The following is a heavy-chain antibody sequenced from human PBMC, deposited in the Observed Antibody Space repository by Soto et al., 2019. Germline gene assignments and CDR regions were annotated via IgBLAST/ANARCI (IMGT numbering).Heavy chain of an antibody. Sequence: QVQLVQSGAEVKRPGASVKVSCKASGYSFTGYYMHWVRQAPGQGLEWMGWIIPHSGETNYAQKFQARVTLTRDTSISTAYMQPSGLTSDDSAVYYCARETDYCTSGEHDLWGEGTLVTVSS. CDR1: GYSFTGYY. V-gene: IGHV1-2*02. J-gene: IGHJ5*02. CDR2: IIPHSGET. D-gene: IGHD3-10*01. CDR3: ARETDYCTSGEHDL.